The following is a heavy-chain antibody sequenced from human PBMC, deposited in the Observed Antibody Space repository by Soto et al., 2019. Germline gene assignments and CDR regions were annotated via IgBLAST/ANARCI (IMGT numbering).Heavy chain of an antibody. CDR2: IYSAGST. CDR1: GFTVSSNY. D-gene: IGHD6-13*01. J-gene: IGHJ4*02. V-gene: IGHV3-53*01. Sequence: GGSLRLSCEASGFTVSSNYMTWVRQAPGKGLEWVSVIYSAGSTYYADSVKGRFTISRDNSKNTLFLQMNSLRAEDTAVYYCARLRLDGAVAGNHYFDFWGLGTMVTVYS. CDR3: ARLRLDGAVAGNHYFDF.